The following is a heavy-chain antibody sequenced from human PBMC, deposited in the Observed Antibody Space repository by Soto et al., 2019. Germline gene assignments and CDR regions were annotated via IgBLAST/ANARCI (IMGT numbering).Heavy chain of an antibody. CDR2: IGPAGDT. CDR1: GFTFSSYD. Sequence: EVXLVXSXGGLVQPAGSLRXSCAASGFTFSSYDMHWVRQPPGKGLXXXXAIGPAGDTYYPGSVQGRFTISXXXAXXXXXXXXXXXXXXXXAIYYCATGGWGSSWYEGGSRIDYWGQGTLVTVSS. CDR3: ATGGWGSSWYEGGSRIDY. V-gene: IGHV3-13*01. D-gene: IGHD6-13*01. J-gene: IGHJ4*02.